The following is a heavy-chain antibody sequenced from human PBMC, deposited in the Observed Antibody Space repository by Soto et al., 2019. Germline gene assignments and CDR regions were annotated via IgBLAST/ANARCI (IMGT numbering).Heavy chain of an antibody. J-gene: IGHJ4*02. D-gene: IGHD2-15*01. CDR3: ARHTPAISISDH. CDR1: GGSISSSSYY. Sequence: QLQLQESGPGLVKPSETLSITCTVSGGSISSSSYYWGWIRQRPGKGLEWIGSIYYSGSTYYNPSLKRRVTISVDTSKNQFSLKLSSVTAADTAVYYCARHTPAISISDHWGQGTLVTVSS. V-gene: IGHV4-39*01. CDR2: IYYSGST.